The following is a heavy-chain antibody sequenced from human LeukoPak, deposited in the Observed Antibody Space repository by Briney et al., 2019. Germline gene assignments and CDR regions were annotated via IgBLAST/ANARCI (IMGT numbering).Heavy chain of an antibody. CDR2: IKGDGTYK. D-gene: IGHD5-24*01. J-gene: IGHJ4*02. V-gene: IGHV3-74*01. Sequence: PGGSLRLSCAASGFPFSPFWMHWVRQGPGKGLEWVSRIKGDGTYKNYAESVGGRFTISRDNAKNTLSLQMNSLRAEDTAVYFCVRDGDAYNFDWWGQGVLVTVSS. CDR1: GFPFSPFW. CDR3: VRDGDAYNFDW.